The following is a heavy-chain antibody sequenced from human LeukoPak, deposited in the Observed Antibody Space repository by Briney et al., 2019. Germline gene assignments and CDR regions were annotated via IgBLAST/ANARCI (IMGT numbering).Heavy chain of an antibody. Sequence: GGSLRLSCAASGLTFSSYWMHWVRQAPGKGLVWVSRFNSDGSNTRYADSVKGRFTISRDNAKNTLYLQMNSLRAEDTAVYYCAKAPGIAVAGTTAYWGQGTLVTVSS. CDR2: FNSDGSNT. CDR3: AKAPGIAVAGTTAY. D-gene: IGHD6-19*01. V-gene: IGHV3-74*01. CDR1: GLTFSSYW. J-gene: IGHJ4*02.